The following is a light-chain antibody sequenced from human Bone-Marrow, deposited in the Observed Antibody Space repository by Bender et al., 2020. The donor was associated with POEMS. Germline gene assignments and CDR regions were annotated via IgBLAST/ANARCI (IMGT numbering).Light chain of an antibody. V-gene: IGLV2-8*01. Sequence: QSALTQPASVSGSPGQSITISCTGTSSDVAGYNYVSWYQQHPGKAPKLMIYEVSKRPSGVPDRFSGSKSGNTASLTISGLQAEDEADYYCCSYGGNNNIVVFGRGTKLTVL. CDR2: EVS. J-gene: IGLJ2*01. CDR1: SSDVAGYNY. CDR3: CSYGGNNNIVV.